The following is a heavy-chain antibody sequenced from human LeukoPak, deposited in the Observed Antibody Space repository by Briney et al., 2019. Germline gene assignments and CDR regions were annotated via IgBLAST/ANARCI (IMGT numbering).Heavy chain of an antibody. D-gene: IGHD3-22*01. CDR3: ARGPDYYDSSGYRDY. CDR1: GYTFTSYD. J-gene: IGHJ4*02. Sequence: ASVKVSCKASGYTFTSYDINWVRQATGQGVEWMGWMNPNSGNTGYAQKFQGRVTMTRNTSISTAYMELSSLRSEDTAVYYCARGPDYYDSSGYRDYWGQGTLVTVSS. CDR2: MNPNSGNT. V-gene: IGHV1-8*01.